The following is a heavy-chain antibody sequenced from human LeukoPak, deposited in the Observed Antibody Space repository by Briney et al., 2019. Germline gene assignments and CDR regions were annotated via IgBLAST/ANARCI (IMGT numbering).Heavy chain of an antibody. Sequence: GGSLRLSCAASGFTFDDYTMHWVRQAPGKGLEWVSLISWDGGSTYYADSVKGRFTISRDNSKNSLYLRMNSLRTEDTALYYCAKEGIAAAGTSPEIYYYYMDVWGKGTTVTVSS. CDR1: GFTFDDYT. V-gene: IGHV3-43*01. J-gene: IGHJ6*03. D-gene: IGHD6-13*01. CDR3: AKEGIAAAGTSPEIYYYYMDV. CDR2: ISWDGGST.